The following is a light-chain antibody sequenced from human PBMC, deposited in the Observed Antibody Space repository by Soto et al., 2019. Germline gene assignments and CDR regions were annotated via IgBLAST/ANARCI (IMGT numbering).Light chain of an antibody. V-gene: IGKV1-39*01. CDR1: QTISVY. J-gene: IGKJ4*01. Sequence: DIQMTQSPSSLSASVGDTVIITCRASQTISVYLNWYQQIAGKAPKLLIYTAPTLQTGVPSRFSGSGSGTDFTLTISSLQPEDFATHSRTPSFTPPSFGGGTPQLTFGGGTKVDI. CDR3: TPSFTPPSFGGGTPQLT. CDR2: TAP.